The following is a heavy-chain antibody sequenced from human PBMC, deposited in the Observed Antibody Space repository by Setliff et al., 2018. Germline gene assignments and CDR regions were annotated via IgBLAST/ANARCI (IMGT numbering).Heavy chain of an antibody. Sequence: EASVKVSCKASGGTFSSYGISWVRQAPGQGLEWMGWINAGNGDTKYSQDFQGRVTITRDTSASTAYMDLSSLRSDDMAVYYCARGRPTANPYYYYYMDVWGKGTTVTVSS. CDR1: GGTFSSYG. D-gene: IGHD4-4*01. J-gene: IGHJ6*03. CDR3: ARGRPTANPYYYYYMDV. CDR2: INAGNGDT. V-gene: IGHV1-3*03.